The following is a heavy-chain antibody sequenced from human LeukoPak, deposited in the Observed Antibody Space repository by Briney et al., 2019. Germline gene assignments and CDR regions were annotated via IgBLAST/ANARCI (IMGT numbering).Heavy chain of an antibody. V-gene: IGHV3-74*01. J-gene: IGHJ4*02. D-gene: IGHD2-2*01. Sequence: GGSLRLSCAASGFTFSRYWMHWVRHAPGKGLVWVSHINADGSTTSYADSVKGRFTISRDNAKNTLYLQMNGLRAEDTAVYYCASTACSTGCYAGEGFDYWGQGTLVTVSS. CDR3: ASTACSTGCYAGEGFDY. CDR2: INADGSTT. CDR1: GFTFSRYW.